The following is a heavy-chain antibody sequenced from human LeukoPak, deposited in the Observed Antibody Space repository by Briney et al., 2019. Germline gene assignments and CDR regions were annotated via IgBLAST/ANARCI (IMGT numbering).Heavy chain of an antibody. V-gene: IGHV4-34*01. CDR1: GGSFSGYY. CDR2: INHSGST. Sequence: SETLSLTCAVSGGSFSGYYWSWIRQPPGKGLEWIGQINHSGSTNYNPSLKSRVTTSVDTSKNQFSLKLTSVTAADTAVYYCARAPPVHRYCSGGSCFSRGPYYFDYWGQGTLVTVSS. J-gene: IGHJ4*02. CDR3: ARAPPVHRYCSGGSCFSRGPYYFDY. D-gene: IGHD2-15*01.